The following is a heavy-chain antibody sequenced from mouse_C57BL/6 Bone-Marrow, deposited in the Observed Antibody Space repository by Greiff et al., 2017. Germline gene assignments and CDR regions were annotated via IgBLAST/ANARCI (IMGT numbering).Heavy chain of an antibody. CDR1: GFTFSDYY. Sequence: EVMLVESGGGLVQPGGSLKLSCAASGFTFSDYYMYWVRQTPEKRLEWVAYISNGGGSTYYPDTVKGRFTISRDNAKNTLYLQMSRLKSEDTAMYYCARHHYYGSFYYYAMDYWGQGTSVTVSS. V-gene: IGHV5-12*01. CDR3: ARHHYYGSFYYYAMDY. D-gene: IGHD1-1*01. CDR2: ISNGGGST. J-gene: IGHJ4*01.